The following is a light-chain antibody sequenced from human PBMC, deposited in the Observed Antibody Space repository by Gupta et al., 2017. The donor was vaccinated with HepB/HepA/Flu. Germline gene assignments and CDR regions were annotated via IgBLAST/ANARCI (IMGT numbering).Light chain of an antibody. CDR2: RDN. CDR1: KLGDKY. CDR3: LAWDSNTGV. J-gene: IGLJ3*02. Sequence: SFELIQPPSVSVSPGQTATITCSGEKLGDKYISWYQQKPGQSPLLVIVRDNRRPSGIPERFSGSNSGSTATLTISGTQSMDEGDYYCLAWDSNTGVFGAGTKLTGL. V-gene: IGLV3-1*01.